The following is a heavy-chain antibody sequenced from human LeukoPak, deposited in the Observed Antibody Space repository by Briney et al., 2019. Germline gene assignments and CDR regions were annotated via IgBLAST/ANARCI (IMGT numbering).Heavy chain of an antibody. CDR2: INHSGST. Sequence: SETLSLTCAVYGGSFSGYYWSWIRQPPGKGLEWVGEINHSGSTNYNPSLKSRVTISVDTSKNQFSLKLSSVTAADTAVYYCARLQTPRQLLFKYGCWFDPWGQGTLVTVSS. CDR1: GGSFSGYY. CDR3: ARLQTPRQLLFKYGCWFDP. D-gene: IGHD2-2*01. V-gene: IGHV4-34*01. J-gene: IGHJ5*02.